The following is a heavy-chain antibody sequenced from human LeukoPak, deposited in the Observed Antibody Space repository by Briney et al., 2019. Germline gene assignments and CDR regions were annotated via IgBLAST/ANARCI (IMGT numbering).Heavy chain of an antibody. J-gene: IGHJ4*02. V-gene: IGHV3-23*01. CDR2: IGAADGVA. D-gene: IGHD4-17*01. CDR3: ARRGCGDKERTFDY. Sequence: PGGSLRLSCSVSGFTFTSYAMSWVRQAPGKGLEWVSAIGAADGVALYADSVKGRFTISRDTSNNTLYLQMNSLRVEDTALYYCARRGCGDKERTFDYWGQGTLVTVSS. CDR1: GFTFTSYA.